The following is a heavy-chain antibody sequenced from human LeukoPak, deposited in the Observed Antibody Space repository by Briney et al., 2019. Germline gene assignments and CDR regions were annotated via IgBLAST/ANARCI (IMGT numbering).Heavy chain of an antibody. D-gene: IGHD2-21*01. CDR2: ISDSGGST. CDR3: ARVSNNYCVDY. Sequence: PGGSLRLSCVASGFTFSNYAMQWVREAPGKGLEYVSAISDSGGSTYYANSVTGRFTISRDNSKNTLYLQMGSLRADVMALYYCARVSNNYCVDYWGQGTLVTVSS. J-gene: IGHJ4*02. CDR1: GFTFSNYA. V-gene: IGHV3-64*01.